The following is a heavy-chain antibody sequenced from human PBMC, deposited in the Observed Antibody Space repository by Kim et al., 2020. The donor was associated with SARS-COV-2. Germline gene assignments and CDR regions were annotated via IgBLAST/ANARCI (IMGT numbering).Heavy chain of an antibody. CDR3: ARDRGGVVGAYDILTGDYYYYGMDV. J-gene: IGHJ6*02. Sequence: ASVKVSCKASGYTFTSYAMHWVRQAPGQRLEWMGWINAGNGNTKYSQKFQGRVTITRDTSASTAYMELSSLRSEDTAVYYCARDRGGVVGAYDILTGDYYYYGMDVWGQGTTVTVSS. CDR1: GYTFTSYA. CDR2: INAGNGNT. D-gene: IGHD3-9*01. V-gene: IGHV1-3*01.